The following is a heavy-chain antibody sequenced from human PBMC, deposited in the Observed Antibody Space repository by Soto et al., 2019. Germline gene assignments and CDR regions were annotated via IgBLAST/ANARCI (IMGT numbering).Heavy chain of an antibody. CDR1: GFTFSSYG. J-gene: IGHJ4*02. CDR3: AKDRRAGGNYGFDSDF. V-gene: IGHV3-23*01. Sequence: EMQLLDSGGGLVQPGGSLRLSCAVSGFTFSSYGMTWVRQAPGKGLEWISSSSATGSGPYYADSVKGRFTISRDNSKNTSYLQTTRLRADDTAVYYCAKDRRAGGNYGFDSDFWGQGALVIVSS. D-gene: IGHD1-7*01. CDR2: SSATGSGP.